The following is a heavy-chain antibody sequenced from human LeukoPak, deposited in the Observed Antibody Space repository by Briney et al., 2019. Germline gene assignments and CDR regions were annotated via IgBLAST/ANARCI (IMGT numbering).Heavy chain of an antibody. CDR2: IYYTGTT. J-gene: IGHJ6*03. V-gene: IGHV4-38-2*02. D-gene: IGHD3-9*01. CDR1: GYSISSGYY. CDR3: ARRRAAYYDILTGPYYYYMDV. Sequence: SETLSLTCTVAGYSISSGYYWGWIRQPPGKGLEWIGSIYYTGTTYYNPSLKSRVTISVDTSKNQFSLKLSSVTAADTAVYYCARRRAAYYDILTGPYYYYMDVSGKGTTVTVSS.